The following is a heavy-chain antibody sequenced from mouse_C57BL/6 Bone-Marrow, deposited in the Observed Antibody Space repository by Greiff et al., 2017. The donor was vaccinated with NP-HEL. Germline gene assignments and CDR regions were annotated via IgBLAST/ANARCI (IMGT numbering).Heavy chain of an antibody. D-gene: IGHD2-5*01. J-gene: IGHJ2*01. CDR3: VSYHSNYDDYFDY. Sequence: VQLKESGAELVKPGASVKLSCTASGFNIKDYYMHWVKQRTEQGLEWIGRIDPEDGETKYAPKFQGKATITADTSSNTAYLQLSSLTSEDTAVYYCVSYHSNYDDYFDYWGQGTTLTVSS. CDR2: IDPEDGET. V-gene: IGHV14-2*01. CDR1: GFNIKDYY.